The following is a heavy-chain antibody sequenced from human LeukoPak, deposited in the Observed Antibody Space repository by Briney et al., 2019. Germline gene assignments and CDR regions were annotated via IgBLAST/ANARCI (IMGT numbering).Heavy chain of an antibody. CDR3: ASPGAYY. V-gene: IGHV3-64*02. J-gene: IGHJ4*02. CDR2: ISSNGGST. CDR1: GFTFSSYA. Sequence: PGGSLRLSCSASGFTFSSYAIHWVRQAPGKGLEYVSGISSNGGSTYYADSVKGRFTISRDNSKNTLYLQMGSLRAEDMAVYYCASPGAYYWGQGTLVTVSS.